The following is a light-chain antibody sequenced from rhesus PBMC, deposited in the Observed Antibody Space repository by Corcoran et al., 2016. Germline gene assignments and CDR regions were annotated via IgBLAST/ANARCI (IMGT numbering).Light chain of an antibody. V-gene: IGKV3-24*04. CDR3: LQSANWHS. CDR2: GAS. Sequence: EIIMTQSPGTLALSPGERATLSCRASQTVGTYLAWYQQKPGQAPRLLIYGASTWVPDIPAGSSGRGSGTDFALTSSSLEPEDVGVYFCLQSANWHSFGQGTKVEMK. CDR1: QTVGTY. J-gene: IGKJ2*01.